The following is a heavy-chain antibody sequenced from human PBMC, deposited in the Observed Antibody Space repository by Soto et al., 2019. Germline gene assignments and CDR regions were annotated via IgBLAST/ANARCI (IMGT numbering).Heavy chain of an antibody. CDR3: ARATPYYDILAGYLAYSDY. V-gene: IGHV1-18*01. CDR1: GYTFTSYG. D-gene: IGHD3-9*01. CDR2: ISAYNGNT. J-gene: IGHJ4*02. Sequence: GASVKVSCKASGYTFTSYGISWVRQAPGQGLEWMGWISAYNGNTNYAQKLQGRVTMTTDTSTSTAYMELRSLRSDDTAVYYCARATPYYDILAGYLAYSDYWGQGTLVTVSS.